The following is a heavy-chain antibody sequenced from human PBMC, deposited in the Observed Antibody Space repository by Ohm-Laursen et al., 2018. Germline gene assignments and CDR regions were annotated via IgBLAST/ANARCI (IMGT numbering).Heavy chain of an antibody. CDR1: GFIVNSNH. Sequence: SLRLSCSASGFIVNSNHMSWVRQAPGKGLEWVSVINTEDQTFYLNSVKGRFSISRDNSKNTVYLQMNSLRVEDTAVYYCARDGGWPTTNFDLWGRGTLVTVSS. CDR2: INTEDQT. V-gene: IGHV3-66*01. D-gene: IGHD1-26*01. CDR3: ARDGGWPTTNFDL. J-gene: IGHJ2*01.